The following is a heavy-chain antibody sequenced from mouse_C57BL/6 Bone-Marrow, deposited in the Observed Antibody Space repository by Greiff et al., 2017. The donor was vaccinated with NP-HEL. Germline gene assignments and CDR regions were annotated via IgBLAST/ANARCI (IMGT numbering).Heavy chain of an antibody. V-gene: IGHV5-12*01. Sequence: EVMLVESGGGLVQPGGSLKLSCAASGFTFSDYYMYWVRQTPEKRLEWVAYISNGGGSTYYPDTVKGRFTISRDNAKNTLYLQMSRLKSEDTAMYYCARDITTVVANAMDYWGQGTSVTVSS. CDR2: ISNGGGST. CDR3: ARDITTVVANAMDY. J-gene: IGHJ4*01. D-gene: IGHD1-1*01. CDR1: GFTFSDYY.